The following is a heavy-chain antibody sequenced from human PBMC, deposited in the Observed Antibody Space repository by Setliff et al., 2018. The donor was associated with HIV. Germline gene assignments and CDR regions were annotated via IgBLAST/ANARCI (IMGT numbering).Heavy chain of an antibody. CDR3: ARGRASYNVFDI. Sequence: VASVKVSCKTSGGTVIGGTVMSYSISWVRQAPGQGLEWMGGIIPIFGTANYAPRFQGRVTITADESTSTVYMELSSLRSEDSAVYYCARGRASYNVFDIWGQGTMVTVSS. V-gene: IGHV1-69*13. J-gene: IGHJ3*02. CDR1: GGTVIGGTVMSYS. CDR2: IIPIFGTA. D-gene: IGHD1-1*01.